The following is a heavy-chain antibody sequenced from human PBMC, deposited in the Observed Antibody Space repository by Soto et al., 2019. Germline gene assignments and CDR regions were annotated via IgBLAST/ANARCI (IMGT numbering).Heavy chain of an antibody. D-gene: IGHD3-10*01. CDR1: GGSISGGDYY. V-gene: IGHV4-30-4*01. CDR2: IYYSGST. Sequence: SETLSLTCTVSGGSISGGDYYWSWIRQPPGKGLEWIGYIYYSGSTYYNPPLKSRVTISVDTSKNQFSLKLSSVTAADTAVYYCARAFRGITMVRGTTAWFDPWGQGTLVTVSS. J-gene: IGHJ5*02. CDR3: ARAFRGITMVRGTTAWFDP.